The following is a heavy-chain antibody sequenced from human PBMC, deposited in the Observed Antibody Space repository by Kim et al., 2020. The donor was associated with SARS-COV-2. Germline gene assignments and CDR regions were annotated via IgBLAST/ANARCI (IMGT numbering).Heavy chain of an antibody. J-gene: IGHJ4*02. Sequence: KRSSPSLKRRLTITKDTSKNQVVLTMTNMDPVDTATYYCAREAMVTGVDYWGQGTLVTVSS. D-gene: IGHD5-18*01. CDR3: AREAMVTGVDY. CDR2: K. V-gene: IGHV2-5*01.